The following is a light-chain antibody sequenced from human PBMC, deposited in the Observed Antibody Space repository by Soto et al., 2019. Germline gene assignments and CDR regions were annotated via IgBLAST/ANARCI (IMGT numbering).Light chain of an antibody. CDR1: QSVLYSSNNKNY. CDR2: WAS. V-gene: IGKV4-1*01. CDR3: QQYYSTPIT. J-gene: IGKJ5*01. Sequence: DIVMTQSPASLAVSLGERATINCKSSQSVLYSSNNKNYLAWYQQKPGQPPKLLIYWASTRESGVPDRFSGSGSGTDFTLTISSLQAEDVAVYYCQQYYSTPITCGQGTRREIK.